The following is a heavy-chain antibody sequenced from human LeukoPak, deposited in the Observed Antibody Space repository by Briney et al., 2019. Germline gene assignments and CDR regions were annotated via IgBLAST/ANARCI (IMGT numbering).Heavy chain of an antibody. D-gene: IGHD2-8*01. CDR3: ARRDANGYSMCDY. CDR1: GYGFSDYY. V-gene: IGHV1-2*02. J-gene: IGHJ4*02. Sequence: ASVKVSCNASGYGFSDYYMHWVRQAPGQGLEWMGWINPNSGDTNYAQNFRGRVTMTRDTSISTAYMELTRLRSDDTALYYCARRDANGYSMCDYWGQGTLVTVSS. CDR2: INPNSGDT.